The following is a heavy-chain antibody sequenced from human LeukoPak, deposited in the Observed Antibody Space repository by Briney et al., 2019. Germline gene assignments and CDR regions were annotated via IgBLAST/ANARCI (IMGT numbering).Heavy chain of an antibody. CDR2: IYPGDSDT. D-gene: IGHD1-26*01. CDR1: GYSFTGYW. Sequence: KVGESLKISCKGSGYSFTGYWIGWVRQMPGKGLEWMGIIYPGDSDTRYSPSFQGQVTISADTSISTAYLQWRSLKASDTAMYYCARLSGSTWGYFDYWGQGTLVTVSS. CDR3: ARLSGSTWGYFDY. V-gene: IGHV5-51*01. J-gene: IGHJ4*02.